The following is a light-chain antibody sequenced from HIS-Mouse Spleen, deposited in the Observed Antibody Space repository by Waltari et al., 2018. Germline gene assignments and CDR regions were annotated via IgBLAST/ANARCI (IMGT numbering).Light chain of an antibody. Sequence: SVLTQPPSASGTPGQRVPISCSGRSSNLGSNTVNWYQQPPGTAPKLLIYSNNQRPSGVPDRFSGSKSGTSASLAISGLQSEDEADYYCAAWDDSLNGPVFGGGTKLTVL. J-gene: IGLJ3*02. V-gene: IGLV1-44*01. CDR3: AAWDDSLNGPV. CDR2: SNN. CDR1: SSNLGSNT.